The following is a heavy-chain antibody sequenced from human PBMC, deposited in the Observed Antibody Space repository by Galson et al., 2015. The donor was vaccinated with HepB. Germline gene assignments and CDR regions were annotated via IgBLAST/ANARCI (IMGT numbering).Heavy chain of an antibody. CDR1: GFIFSSNW. J-gene: IGHJ3*01. Sequence: SLRLSCAVSGFIFSSNWMSWVRQAPGKGLEWVANIKRDGREKYYLDSVKGRFTISRDNAKNLLYLQMDSLRAEDTALYYCAREALPDALDSWGQGTMVTVSS. V-gene: IGHV3-7*03. CDR2: IKRDGREK. D-gene: IGHD3-10*01. CDR3: AREALPDALDS.